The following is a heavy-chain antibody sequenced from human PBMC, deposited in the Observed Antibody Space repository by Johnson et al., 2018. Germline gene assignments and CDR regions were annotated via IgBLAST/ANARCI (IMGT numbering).Heavy chain of an antibody. CDR2: ISGSGSST. V-gene: IGHV3-23*04. Sequence: VQLVESGGGLVQPGLSMRLSCTASGFTFSSYAMSWVRQAPGTGLDWVPVISGSGSSTDYAVSVKGRFIISRDNAKNTLYLQMDSLTAEDTAVYYCAKVRQWLVTSLEHWGKGTLVTVSS. D-gene: IGHD6-19*01. CDR3: AKVRQWLVTSLEH. CDR1: GFTFSSYA. J-gene: IGHJ1*01.